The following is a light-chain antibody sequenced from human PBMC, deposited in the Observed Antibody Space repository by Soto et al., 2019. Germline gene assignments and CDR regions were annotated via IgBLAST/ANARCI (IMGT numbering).Light chain of an antibody. V-gene: IGLV3-21*04. CDR1: NIGSKS. J-gene: IGLJ1*01. CDR2: YDS. CDR3: QVWDSSSDRPYV. Sequence: SYELTQPPSVSVAPGKTARITCGGNNIGSKSVHWYQQKPGQAPVLVIYYDSDRPSAIPERFSGSNSGNTATLTISRVEAGDEADYYCQVWDSSSDRPYVFGTGTKVTVL.